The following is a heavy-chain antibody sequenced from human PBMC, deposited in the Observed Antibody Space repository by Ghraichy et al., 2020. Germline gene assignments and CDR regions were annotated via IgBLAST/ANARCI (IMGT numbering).Heavy chain of an antibody. J-gene: IGHJ6*02. CDR2: INHSGST. D-gene: IGHD1-26*01. CDR3: ARGLVEAETTTYYYYYDLDV. CDR1: GGSFSGYY. V-gene: IGHV4-34*01. Sequence: SQTLSLTCAVYGGSFSGYYWSWIRQPPGKGLEWIGEINHSGSTNYNPSLKSRVAISVDTSKNQFSLKLSSVTAADAAVYYCARGLVEAETTTYYYYYDLDVWGQGTTVTVSS.